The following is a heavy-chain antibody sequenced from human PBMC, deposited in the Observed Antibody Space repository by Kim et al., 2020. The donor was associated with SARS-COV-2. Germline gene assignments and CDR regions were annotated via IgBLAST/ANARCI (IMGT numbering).Heavy chain of an antibody. Sequence: GGSLRLSCAASGFTFSSYSMNWVRQAPGKGLEWVSYISSSSSTIYYTDSVKGRFTISRDNAKNSLYLQMNSLRDEDTAVYYCARDSGSSWSYYYYGMDVWGQGTTVTVSS. CDR2: ISSSSSTI. CDR1: GFTFSSYS. J-gene: IGHJ6*02. V-gene: IGHV3-48*02. D-gene: IGHD6-13*01. CDR3: ARDSGSSWSYYYYGMDV.